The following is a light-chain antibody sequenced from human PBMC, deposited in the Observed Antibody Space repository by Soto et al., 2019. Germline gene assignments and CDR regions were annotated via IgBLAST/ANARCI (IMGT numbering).Light chain of an antibody. V-gene: IGKV1-9*01. CDR2: AAS. Sequence: ESQLTQSPSFLAGRVGEGGSIRWRASRGISSYLAWYQQKPGKAPKLLIYAASTLHTGVPSRFSGSGSGTDFTLTISRLEPEDFAVYYCQQYGYSPITFGQGTRLEIK. J-gene: IGKJ5*01. CDR3: QQYGYSPIT. CDR1: RGISSY.